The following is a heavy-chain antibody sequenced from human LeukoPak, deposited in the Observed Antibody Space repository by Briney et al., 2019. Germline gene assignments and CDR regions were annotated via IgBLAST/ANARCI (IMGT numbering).Heavy chain of an antibody. D-gene: IGHD2-8*01. J-gene: IGHJ4*02. CDR1: GFTFSSYA. CDR3: SKDDCVNGICYFDK. Sequence: PGGSLRLSCAASGFTFSSYAMHWVRQAPGKGLEWVAVISYDGSNKYYADSVKGRFTISRDNSKNTLYLQMNNLRAEDTAVYYCSKDDCVNGICYFDKWGQGTLVTVSS. CDR2: ISYDGSNK. V-gene: IGHV3-30-3*01.